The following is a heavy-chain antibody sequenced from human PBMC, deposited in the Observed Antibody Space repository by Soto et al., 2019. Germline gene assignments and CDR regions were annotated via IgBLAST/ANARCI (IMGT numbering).Heavy chain of an antibody. V-gene: IGHV4-59*02. CDR3: GGGFLEWLHVVY. Sequence: PSETLSLTCTVSGDSVSSYYWTWIRQSPGKGLEWIGYINYSGSTNHNPSLNSRVTISVDTSKNQFSLKLTSMTAADTAVYYCGGGFLEWLHVVYWGQGTPVTVSS. CDR2: INYSGST. J-gene: IGHJ4*02. D-gene: IGHD3-3*01. CDR1: GDSVSSYY.